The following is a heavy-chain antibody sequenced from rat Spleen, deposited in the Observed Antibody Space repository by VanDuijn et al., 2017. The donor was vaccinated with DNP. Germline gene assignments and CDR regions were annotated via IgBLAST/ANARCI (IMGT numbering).Heavy chain of an antibody. D-gene: IGHD1-12*02. J-gene: IGHJ3*01. CDR1: GFTFSNYG. Sequence: EVQLVESGGGLVQPGRSLKLSCAASGFTFSNYGMHWIRQAPTKGLEWVASISPSGGNTYYRDSVKGRFTISRDNAQSTLYLQMDSLRSEDTATYYCATQRYYDGSYYYGFDYWGQGTLVTVSS. CDR2: ISPSGGNT. V-gene: IGHV5-19*01. CDR3: ATQRYYDGSYYYGFDY.